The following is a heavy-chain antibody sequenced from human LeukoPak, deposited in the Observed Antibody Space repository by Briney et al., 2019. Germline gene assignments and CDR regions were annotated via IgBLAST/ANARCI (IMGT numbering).Heavy chain of an antibody. J-gene: IGHJ4*02. CDR3: ARNAAAAGRSVEFDC. D-gene: IGHD6-13*01. CDR2: ISYDGSNK. CDR1: GFTFSSYA. V-gene: IGHV3-30-3*01. Sequence: PGGSLRLSCAASGFTFSSYAMHWVRQAPGKGLEWVAVISYDGSNKYYADSVKGRFTISRDNSKNTLYLQMNSLRAEDTAVYYCARNAAAAGRSVEFDCWGQGTLVTVSS.